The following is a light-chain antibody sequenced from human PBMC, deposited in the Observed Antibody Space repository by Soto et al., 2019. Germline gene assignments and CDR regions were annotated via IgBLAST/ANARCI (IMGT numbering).Light chain of an antibody. J-gene: IGLJ1*01. Sequence: QSVLTQPPSASGSPGQSVTISCTGTSSVVGGYNYVSWYQQYPGKAPKLIIYEVYKRPSGVPDRFSGSKSGNTAALTVSGLQAEDEADYYCSSYVGTNSYVFGTGTKVTVL. CDR3: SSYVGTNSYV. CDR2: EVY. CDR1: SSVVGGYNY. V-gene: IGLV2-8*01.